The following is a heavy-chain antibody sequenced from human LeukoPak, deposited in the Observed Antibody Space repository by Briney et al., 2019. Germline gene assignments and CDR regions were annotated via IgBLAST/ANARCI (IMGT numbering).Heavy chain of an antibody. D-gene: IGHD3-10*01. CDR2: IKQDGSDK. V-gene: IGHV3-7*01. J-gene: IGHJ6*03. CDR3: ARYVRGSYFSMDV. CDR1: GFTFSSYF. Sequence: GGSLRLSCAASGFTFSSYFMSWVRQAPGKGLEWVANIKQDGSDKYYMDSVKGRFTISRDNAKISLYLQMNSLRAEDTAVYYCARYVRGSYFSMDVWGKRTTVTVSS.